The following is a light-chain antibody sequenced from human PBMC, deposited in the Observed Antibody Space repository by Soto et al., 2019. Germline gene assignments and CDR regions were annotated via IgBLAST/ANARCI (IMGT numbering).Light chain of an antibody. CDR1: HNIERW. CDR3: QQYNSYSWT. Sequence: IQMTQSPSTLSASVGDRITITCRASHNIERWMAWYQQKPGKAPSLLIFDASTLHSGVPSRFSGSGSGTEFTLTISSLQPDDFATYYCQQYNSYSWTFGQGTKVDIK. V-gene: IGKV1-5*01. J-gene: IGKJ1*01. CDR2: DAS.